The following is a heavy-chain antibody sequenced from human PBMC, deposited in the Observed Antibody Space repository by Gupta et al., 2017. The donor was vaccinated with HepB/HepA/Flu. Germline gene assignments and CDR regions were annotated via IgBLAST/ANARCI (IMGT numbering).Heavy chain of an antibody. D-gene: IGHD2-21*02. Sequence: QVQLQHWGAGLLKPSETLSLTCAVYGGSFSGYYWSWIRQPPGKGLEWIGEINHSGSTNYNPSLKSRVTISVDTSKNQFSLKLSSVTAADTAVYYCARAEVGVTRFDYWGQGTLVTVSS. J-gene: IGHJ4*02. CDR2: INHSGST. CDR3: ARAEVGVTRFDY. CDR1: GGSFSGYY. V-gene: IGHV4-34*01.